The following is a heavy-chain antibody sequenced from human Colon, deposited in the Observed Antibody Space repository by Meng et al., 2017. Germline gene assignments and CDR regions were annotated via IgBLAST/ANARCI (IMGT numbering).Heavy chain of an antibody. CDR3: ARHGGYYQDY. D-gene: IGHD4-23*01. J-gene: IGHJ4*02. Sequence: QVQWLGSGPGLVKRSVTLSLTLAVSGCSITTNSYWSWVRQSPEKGLEWIGQIDHRGDPYYNPSLKSRVTMSVDRSKSQVSLQLTSVTAADTAVYYCARHGGYYQDYWGQGTLVTVSS. CDR2: IDHRGDP. V-gene: IGHV4-4*02. CDR1: GCSITTNSY.